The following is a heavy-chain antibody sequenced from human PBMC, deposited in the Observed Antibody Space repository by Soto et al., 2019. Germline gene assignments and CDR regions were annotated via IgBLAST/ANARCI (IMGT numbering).Heavy chain of an antibody. V-gene: IGHV3-48*02. CDR1: GFIFSTYS. CDR2: INSGSTSI. CDR3: ARLYSTSTVSRWFDP. J-gene: IGHJ5*02. Sequence: EVQLVESGGGLVQPGGSLRLSCAASGFIFSTYSMNWVRQAPGKGLEWISFINSGSTSIYYADSVRGRFTISRDKAANSLFLQMNSLRDEDTAVYYCARLYSTSTVSRWFDPWGQGTLVTVSS. D-gene: IGHD6-13*01.